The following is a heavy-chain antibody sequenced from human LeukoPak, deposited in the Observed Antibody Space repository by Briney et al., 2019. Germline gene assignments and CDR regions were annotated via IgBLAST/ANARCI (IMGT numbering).Heavy chain of an antibody. J-gene: IGHJ4*02. Sequence: SVKVSCKASGYTFTSYYMHWVRQAPGQGLEWMGGIIPIFGTANYAQKFQGRVTITADESTSTAYMELSSLRSEDTAVYYCASPDYWGQGTLVTVSS. V-gene: IGHV1-69*13. CDR2: IIPIFGTA. CDR1: GYTFTSYY. CDR3: ASPDY.